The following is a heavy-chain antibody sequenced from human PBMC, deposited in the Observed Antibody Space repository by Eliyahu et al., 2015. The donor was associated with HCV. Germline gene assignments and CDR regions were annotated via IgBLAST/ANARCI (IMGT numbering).Heavy chain of an antibody. D-gene: IGHD3-3*01. CDR3: AKDSSRFLEPDY. CDR2: ISYDGSNK. J-gene: IGHJ4*02. V-gene: IGHV3-30*18. CDR1: GFTFSTYG. Sequence: QVQLVESGGGVVQPGRSLRLSCAASGFTFSTYGMHWVRQAPGKGLEWVAVISYDGSNKYYADSVKGRFTISRDNSKNTLYLQMNSLRAEDTAMYYCAKDSSRFLEPDYWGQGTLVTVSS.